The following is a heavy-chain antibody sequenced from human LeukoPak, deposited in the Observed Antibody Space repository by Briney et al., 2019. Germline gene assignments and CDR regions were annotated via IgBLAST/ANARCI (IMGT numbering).Heavy chain of an antibody. D-gene: IGHD2-15*01. CDR3: AKNGDRGAYCTGGTCYPYFYYYMDV. CDR2: ISYDGSNK. V-gene: IGHV3-30*04. Sequence: GGSLRLSCAASGFTFSSYAMHWVRQAPGKGLEWVAVISYDGSNKYYADSVKGRFTISRDNSKNTLYLQMNSLRAEDMAIYYCAKNGDRGAYCTGGTCYPYFYYYMDVWGKGTTVTI. J-gene: IGHJ6*03. CDR1: GFTFSSYA.